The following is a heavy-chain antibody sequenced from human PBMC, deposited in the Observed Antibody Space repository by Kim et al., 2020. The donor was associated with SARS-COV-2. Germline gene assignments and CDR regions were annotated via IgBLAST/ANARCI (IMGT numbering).Heavy chain of an antibody. CDR2: ISSDGSNT. D-gene: IGHD3-9*01. J-gene: IGHJ6*01. V-gene: IGHV3-64*01. CDR3: TKGYEMVTGHRDPMDV. CDR1: GLTFSSYV. Sequence: GGSLRLSCVGSGLTFSSYVMHWVRQAPGKGLEYVSAISSDGSNTFYANSVKGRFTISRDNSKNTLYLQMGSLRAEDMAVYYCTKGYEMVTGHRDPMDVWG.